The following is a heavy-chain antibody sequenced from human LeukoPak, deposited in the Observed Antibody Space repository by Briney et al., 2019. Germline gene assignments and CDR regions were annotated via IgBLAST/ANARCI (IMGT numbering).Heavy chain of an antibody. V-gene: IGHV3-74*01. Sequence: GGSLRLSCAASGFTFNNYWMHWVRQAPGKGLVWVSRINSDGSSTNYADSVKGRFTISRDNAKNTLYLQMNSLRAEDTAVYYCPKLAGREPGYWGQGTLVTVSS. CDR3: PKLAGREPGY. CDR2: INSDGSST. J-gene: IGHJ4*02. D-gene: IGHD3-3*02. CDR1: GFTFNNYW.